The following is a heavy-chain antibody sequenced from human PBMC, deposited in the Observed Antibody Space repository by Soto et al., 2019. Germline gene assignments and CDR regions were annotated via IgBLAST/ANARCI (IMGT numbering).Heavy chain of an antibody. CDR3: ARSDCSGGSCLTSYYYYGMDV. CDR1: GYSFTSYW. Sequence: GESLKISCQGSGYSFTSYWISWVRQMPGKGLEWMGRIDPSDSYTNYSPSFQGHVTISADKSISTAYLQWSSLKASDTAMYYCARSDCSGGSCLTSYYYYGMDVWGQGTTVTV. D-gene: IGHD2-15*01. J-gene: IGHJ6*02. V-gene: IGHV5-10-1*01. CDR2: IDPSDSYT.